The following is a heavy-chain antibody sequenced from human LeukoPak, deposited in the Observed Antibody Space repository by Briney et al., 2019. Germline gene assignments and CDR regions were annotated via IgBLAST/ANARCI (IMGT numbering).Heavy chain of an antibody. V-gene: IGHV1-8*01. CDR1: GYTFTSYD. D-gene: IGHD6-13*01. CDR3: ARGGYSSSWYNWFDP. Sequence: GASVKVSCKASGYTFTSYDINWVRQATGQGLEWMGWMNPNSGNTGYAQKFQGRVTMTRNTSISTAYMELSNLRSEDTAVYYCARGGYSSSWYNWFDPWGQGTLVTVSS. CDR2: MNPNSGNT. J-gene: IGHJ5*02.